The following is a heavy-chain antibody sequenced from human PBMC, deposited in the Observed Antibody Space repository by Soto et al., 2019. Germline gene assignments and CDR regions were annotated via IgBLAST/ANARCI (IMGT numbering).Heavy chain of an antibody. Sequence: QVQLVESGGGVVQPGRSLRLSCAASGFTFSSYNMHWVRQAPGKGLEWVAAISYGGGNKYYADSVSGRFTISRDNSKNTLYLQMNSLRAEDTAVYYCAKLRGTGYPPTLDYWGQGTLVTVSS. D-gene: IGHD3-9*01. CDR3: AKLRGTGYPPTLDY. J-gene: IGHJ4*02. V-gene: IGHV3-30*18. CDR1: GFTFSSYN. CDR2: ISYGGGNK.